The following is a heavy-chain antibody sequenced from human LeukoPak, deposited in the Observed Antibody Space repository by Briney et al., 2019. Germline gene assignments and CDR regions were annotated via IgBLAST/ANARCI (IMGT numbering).Heavy chain of an antibody. CDR2: IVDSGGST. V-gene: IGHV3-23*01. Sequence: GGSLRLSCAASGFTFSNYAMSCVREAPGEGLECVSAIVDSGGSTYYADSVKGRFTISRDNSKNTLFLQMNSLRVEDTALYYCSKWGDYDVLTGYYDSDFWGQGALVTVSS. D-gene: IGHD3-9*01. CDR1: GFTFSNYA. J-gene: IGHJ4*02. CDR3: SKWGDYDVLTGYYDSDF.